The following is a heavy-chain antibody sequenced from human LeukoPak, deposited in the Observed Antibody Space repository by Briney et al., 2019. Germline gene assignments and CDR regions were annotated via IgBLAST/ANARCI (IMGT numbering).Heavy chain of an antibody. D-gene: IGHD3-3*01. V-gene: IGHV4-59*01. Sequence: PSETLSLTCTVSGGSISSYYWSWIRQPPGKGLEWIGYIYYSGSTNYNPSLKSRVTISVDTSKNQFSLKLSSVTAADTAVYYCARERGRPIFGVVKHWFDPWGQGNLVTVSS. CDR2: IYYSGST. CDR3: ARERGRPIFGVVKHWFDP. J-gene: IGHJ5*02. CDR1: GGSISSYY.